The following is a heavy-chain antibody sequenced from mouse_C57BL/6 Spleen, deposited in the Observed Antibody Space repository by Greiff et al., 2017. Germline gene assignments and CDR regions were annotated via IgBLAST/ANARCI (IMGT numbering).Heavy chain of an antibody. CDR2: ISSGSSTI. V-gene: IGHV5-17*01. CDR3: ARDPITTVVANWYFDV. J-gene: IGHJ1*03. Sequence: EVKVVESGGGLVKPGGSLKLSCAASGFTFSDYGMHWVRQAPEKGLEWVAYISSGSSTIYYADTVKGRFTISRDNAKNTLFLQMTSLRSEDTAMYYCARDPITTVVANWYFDVWGTGTTVTVSS. CDR1: GFTFSDYG. D-gene: IGHD1-1*01.